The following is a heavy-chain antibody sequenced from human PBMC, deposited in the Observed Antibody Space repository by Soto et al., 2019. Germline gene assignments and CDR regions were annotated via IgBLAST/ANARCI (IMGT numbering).Heavy chain of an antibody. V-gene: IGHV3-7*04. CDR2: IKQDGSAK. CDR1: GFTFSNHY. J-gene: IGHJ3*02. Sequence: EVQLVESGGGLVQYGGSLRLSCAASGFTFSNHYISWIRQAPGKGLEWVANIKQDGSAKYYVDSVKGRFTISRDNARKLLYLHMNSLRVEDTAVYYCAREGDAFEIWGQGTMVTVSS. CDR3: AREGDAFEI.